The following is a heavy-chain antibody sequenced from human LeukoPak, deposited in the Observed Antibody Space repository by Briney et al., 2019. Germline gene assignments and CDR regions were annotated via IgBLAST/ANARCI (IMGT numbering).Heavy chain of an antibody. Sequence: ASVKVSCKASGYTFTSYDINWVRQATGQGLEWMGWMNPNSGNTGYAQKFQGRVTMTRNTSISTAYMELSSLRSEDTAVYYCATHAAVVAATRTHYFYYGMDVWGQGTTVTVSS. CDR1: GYTFTSYD. D-gene: IGHD2-15*01. CDR2: MNPNSGNT. CDR3: ATHAAVVAATRTHYFYYGMDV. V-gene: IGHV1-8*01. J-gene: IGHJ6*02.